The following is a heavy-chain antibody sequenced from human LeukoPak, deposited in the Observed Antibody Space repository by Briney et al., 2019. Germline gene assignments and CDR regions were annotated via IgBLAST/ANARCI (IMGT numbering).Heavy chain of an antibody. V-gene: IGHV3-21*04. Sequence: GGSLRLSCGASGFTFSSYSMNWVRQAPGKGLEWVSTITKSGDQTHYADSVRGLFTISRDIFKNTLYLQMNSLRAEDTAVYHCVKSAGKDGYRDVFDIWGQGTVVTVSS. D-gene: IGHD5-24*01. CDR3: VKSAGKDGYRDVFDI. CDR1: GFTFSSYS. J-gene: IGHJ3*02. CDR2: ITKSGDQT.